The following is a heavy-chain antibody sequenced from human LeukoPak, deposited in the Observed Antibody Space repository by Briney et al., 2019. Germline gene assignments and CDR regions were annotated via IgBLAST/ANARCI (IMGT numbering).Heavy chain of an antibody. J-gene: IGHJ6*03. V-gene: IGHV3-30*02. CDR1: GFTFSNYG. D-gene: IGHD3-10*01. Sequence: PGGSRRLSCATSGFTFSNYGMHWVRQAPGKGLGWVAFIRNDGSNKYYADSVKGGFTIYRDNSKKTLYQKVNSLRAEDTAVYYCAKGKALNYGSGFYYYYYMDVWGKGTTVTVSS. CDR3: AKGKALNYGSGFYYYYYMDV. CDR2: IRNDGSNK.